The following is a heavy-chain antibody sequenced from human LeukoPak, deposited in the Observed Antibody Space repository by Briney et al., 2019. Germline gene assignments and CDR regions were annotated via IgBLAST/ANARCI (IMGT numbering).Heavy chain of an antibody. CDR1: GFSFSTYA. CDR3: AKIPTGRREEWFDP. Sequence: PGGSLRLSCAASGFSFSTYAMTWVRQIPGRGLQWVSAISAGGATYYADSVKGRFTISRDNSKNTLYLQMNSLTADDTAFYFCAKIPTGRREEWFDPWVRGALVGDCS. V-gene: IGHV3-23*01. CDR2: ISAGGAT. D-gene: IGHD1-26*01. J-gene: IGHJ5*02.